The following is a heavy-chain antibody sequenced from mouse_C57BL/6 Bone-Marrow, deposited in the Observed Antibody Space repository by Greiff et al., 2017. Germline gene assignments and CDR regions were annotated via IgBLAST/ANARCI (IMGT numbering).Heavy chain of an antibody. CDR3: TRVVDSGFAY. V-gene: IGHV14-4*01. D-gene: IGHD2-4*01. Sequence: VQLKESGAELVRPGASVKLSCTASGFNIKDDYMHWVKQRPEQGLEWIGWIDPENGDTEYASKFQGKATITADTSSNTAYLQLSSLTSEDTAVYYFTRVVDSGFAYWGQGTLVTVSA. CDR2: IDPENGDT. CDR1: GFNIKDDY. J-gene: IGHJ3*01.